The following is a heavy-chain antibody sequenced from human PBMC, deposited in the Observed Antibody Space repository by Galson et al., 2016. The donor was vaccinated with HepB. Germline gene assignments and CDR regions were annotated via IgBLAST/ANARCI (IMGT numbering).Heavy chain of an antibody. J-gene: IGHJ4*02. Sequence: SLRLSCATSGFTFGDYAMSWFRQAPGKGLEWVGFIRSKTYGGTTEYAASVKARFTISRDDSKSFPYLQMSSLNPGNTAVYYGAKGTPDNKPSYFDYWGQGTRVTAPS. V-gene: IGHV3-49*03. CDR3: AKGTPDNKPSYFDY. CDR1: GFTFGDYA. D-gene: IGHD1-1*01. CDR2: IRSKTYGGTT.